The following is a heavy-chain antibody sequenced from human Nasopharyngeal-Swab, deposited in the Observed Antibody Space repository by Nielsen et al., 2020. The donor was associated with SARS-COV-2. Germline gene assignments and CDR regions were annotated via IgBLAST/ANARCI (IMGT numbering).Heavy chain of an antibody. J-gene: IGHJ5*02. D-gene: IGHD6-13*01. CDR2: INPNSGGT. CDR3: ARGPIGIAAAGTIGWFDP. Sequence: ASVKVSCKSSVYTFTGYYMHWVRQAPGQGLEWMGWINPNSGGTNYAQKFQGWVTMTRDTSISTAYMELSRLRSDDTAVYYCARGPIGIAAAGTIGWFDPWGQGTLVTVSS. V-gene: IGHV1-2*04. CDR1: VYTFTGYY.